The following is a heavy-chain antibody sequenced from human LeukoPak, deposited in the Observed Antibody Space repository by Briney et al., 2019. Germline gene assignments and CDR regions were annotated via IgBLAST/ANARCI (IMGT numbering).Heavy chain of an antibody. CDR1: GFIFNNYA. CDR2: ISGSAGSK. D-gene: IGHD6-13*01. V-gene: IGHV3-23*01. CDR3: ATFSSTIAGHRAVGHFDY. Sequence: PGGSLRLSCAASGFIFNNYAMSWVRQAPGKGLEWVSTISGSAGSKYYPDSVKGRFIISRDNSQTTLYLQMNSLRAEDAAEYYCATFSSTIAGHRAVGHFDYWGQGTLVIVSS. J-gene: IGHJ4*02.